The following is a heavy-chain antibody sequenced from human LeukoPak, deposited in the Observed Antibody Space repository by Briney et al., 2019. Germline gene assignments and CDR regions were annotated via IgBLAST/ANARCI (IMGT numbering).Heavy chain of an antibody. J-gene: IGHJ6*03. CDR2: ISYDGSNK. V-gene: IGHV3-30*04. CDR3: ARDYSGSYYSNYYYMDV. D-gene: IGHD1-26*01. Sequence: GGSLRLSCAASGFTFSSYAMHWVRQAPGKGLEWVAVISYDGSNKYYADSVKGRFTISRDNSKNTLYLQMNSLRADDTAVYYCARDYSGSYYSNYYYMDVWGKGTTVTISS. CDR1: GFTFSSYA.